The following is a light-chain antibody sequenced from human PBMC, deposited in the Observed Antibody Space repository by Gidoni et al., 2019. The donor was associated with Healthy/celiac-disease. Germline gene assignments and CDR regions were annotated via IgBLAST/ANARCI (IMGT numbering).Light chain of an antibody. Sequence: EIVMTQSPATLSVSPGERATLSCRASQSVSSNLAWYQQKPGQAPRLLIYGASTRATGIPARFSGSGSGTEFTLTISSLQSEDFAVYYCQQYNNWPRLYTFXQXTKLEIK. CDR1: QSVSSN. CDR3: QQYNNWPRLYT. V-gene: IGKV3-15*01. J-gene: IGKJ2*01. CDR2: GAS.